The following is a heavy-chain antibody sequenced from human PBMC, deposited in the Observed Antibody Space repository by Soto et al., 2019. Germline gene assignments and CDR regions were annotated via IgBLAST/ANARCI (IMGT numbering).Heavy chain of an antibody. CDR2: ISYDGSNK. V-gene: IGHV3-30-3*01. J-gene: IGHJ3*02. CDR1: GFTFLSYA. Sequence: QVQLVESGGGVVQPGRSLRLSCAASGFTFLSYAMHWVRQAPGKGLEWVALISYDGSNKYYADSVKGRFTISRDNSKNTLYLQMNSRRAEDTAVYYCAREGVIVRGGFDIWGQGTMVTVSS. D-gene: IGHD3-16*02. CDR3: AREGVIVRGGFDI.